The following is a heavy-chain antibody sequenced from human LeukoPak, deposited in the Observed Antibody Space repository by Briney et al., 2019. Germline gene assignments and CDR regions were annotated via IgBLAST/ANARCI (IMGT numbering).Heavy chain of an antibody. D-gene: IGHD2-2*01. CDR2: ISGSGGST. Sequence: GGSLRLSCAASGFTFSSYAMSWVRQAPGKGLEWVSAISGSGGSTYYADSVKGRFTISRDNSKNTLYLQMNSLRAEDTAVYYCARAIVVVPAACDYWGQGTLVTVSS. CDR3: ARAIVVVPAACDY. CDR1: GFTFSSYA. J-gene: IGHJ4*02. V-gene: IGHV3-23*01.